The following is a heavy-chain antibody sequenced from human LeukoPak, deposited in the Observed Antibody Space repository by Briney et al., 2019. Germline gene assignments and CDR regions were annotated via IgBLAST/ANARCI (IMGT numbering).Heavy chain of an antibody. CDR1: VLKFSTYA. D-gene: IGHD4/OR15-4a*01. CDR3: AKNRGANYYNYYMDV. V-gene: IGHV3-23*01. Sequence: LRASCGNSVLKFSTYAMGWVRKTTGKGLEWLSTIGGGGRDTFYADSVKGRFTVSRDNSKNTLYLQMSSLRAEDTAVYFCAKNRGANYYNYYMDVWGKGTTVTVSS. J-gene: IGHJ6*03. CDR2: IGGGGRDT.